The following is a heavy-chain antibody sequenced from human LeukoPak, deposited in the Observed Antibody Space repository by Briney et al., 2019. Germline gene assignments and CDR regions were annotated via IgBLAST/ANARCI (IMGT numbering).Heavy chain of an antibody. CDR1: GFTFSSYA. D-gene: IGHD2-15*01. CDR3: ARFDIVVAVAATGALDY. V-gene: IGHV3-30-3*01. J-gene: IGHJ4*02. Sequence: GGSLRLSCAASGFTFSSYAMHWVRQAPGKGLEWVAVISYDGSNKYYADSVKGRFTISRDNSKNTLYLQMNSLRAEDTAVYYCARFDIVVAVAATGALDYWGQGTLVTVSS. CDR2: ISYDGSNK.